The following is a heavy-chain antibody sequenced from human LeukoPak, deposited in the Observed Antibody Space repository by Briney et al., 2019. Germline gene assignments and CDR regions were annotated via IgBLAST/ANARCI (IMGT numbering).Heavy chain of an antibody. CDR3: AKRSGKMATVNFDY. Sequence: PGGSLRLSCAASGFTFSSYGMHWVRQAPGKGLEWVAFIRYDGSNKYYADSVKGRFTISRDNSKNTLYLQMNSLRAEDTAVYYCAKRSGKMATVNFDYWGQGTLVTVSS. D-gene: IGHD5-24*01. CDR2: IRYDGSNK. CDR1: GFTFSSYG. V-gene: IGHV3-30*02. J-gene: IGHJ4*02.